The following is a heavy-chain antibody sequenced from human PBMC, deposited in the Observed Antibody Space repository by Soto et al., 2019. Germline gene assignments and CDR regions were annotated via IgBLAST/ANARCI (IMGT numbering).Heavy chain of an antibody. CDR3: ARSNQVVVAATDAFDI. CDR1: GYTFTSYD. J-gene: IGHJ3*02. Sequence: ASVKVSCKASGYTFTSYDINWVRQATGQGLEWMGWKNPNSGNTGYAQKFQGRVTMTRNTSISTAYMELSSLRSEDTAVYYCARSNQVVVAATDAFDIWGQGTMVTVSS. D-gene: IGHD2-15*01. V-gene: IGHV1-8*01. CDR2: KNPNSGNT.